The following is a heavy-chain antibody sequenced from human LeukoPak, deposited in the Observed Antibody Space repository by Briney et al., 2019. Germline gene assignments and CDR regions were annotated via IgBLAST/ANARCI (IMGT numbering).Heavy chain of an antibody. Sequence: GGSLRLSCEVSGFTFGNYAMSWVRQAPRKGLEWISGISGSGHYTYTADSLKSRFTISRDNSKNTLYLQMNSLRAEDTALYYCAKDGSWVDYYFYFYIDVWGKGTTVTVSS. D-gene: IGHD1-26*01. J-gene: IGHJ6*03. CDR2: ISGSGHYT. CDR3: AKDGSWVDYYFYFYIDV. CDR1: GFTFGNYA. V-gene: IGHV3-23*01.